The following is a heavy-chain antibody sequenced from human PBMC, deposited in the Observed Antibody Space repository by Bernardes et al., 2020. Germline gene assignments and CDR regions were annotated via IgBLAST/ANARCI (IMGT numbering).Heavy chain of an antibody. Sequence: GGSLRLSCTASRFALNNYAIYWVRQAPGRGLEWVSTISGSGESTYYADSVKGRFTISRDNSKNTVYLQMSSLRADDTALYYCAKAPHTNYYYYYMDVGGKGTAVTVSS. J-gene: IGHJ6*03. CDR2: ISGSGEST. CDR1: RFALNNYA. V-gene: IGHV3-23*01. CDR3: AKAPHTNYYYYYMDV.